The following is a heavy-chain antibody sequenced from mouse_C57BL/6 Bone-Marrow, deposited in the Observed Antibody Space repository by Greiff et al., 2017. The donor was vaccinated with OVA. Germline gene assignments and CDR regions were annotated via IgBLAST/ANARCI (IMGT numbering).Heavy chain of an antibody. Sequence: EVQLQQSGAELVRPGASVKLSCTASGFNIKDDYMHWVKQRPEQGLEWIGWIDPENGDTESASKFQGKATITADTSSNTAYLQLSSLTSEDTAVYYCTTFPSFWYFDVWGTGTTVTVSS. J-gene: IGHJ1*03. CDR3: TTFPSFWYFDV. CDR2: IDPENGDT. CDR1: GFNIKDDY. V-gene: IGHV14-4*01. D-gene: IGHD6-1*01.